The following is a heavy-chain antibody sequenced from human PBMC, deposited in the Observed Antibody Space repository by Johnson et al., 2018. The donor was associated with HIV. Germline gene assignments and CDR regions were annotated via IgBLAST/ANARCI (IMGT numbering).Heavy chain of an antibody. CDR1: GFTVSSNY. D-gene: IGHD2-15*01. V-gene: IGHV3-66*01. Sequence: VQLVESGGGLVQPGGSLRLSCAASGFTVSSNYMSWVRQAPGKGLEWVSVIYSGGSTYYADSVKGRFTISRDNSKNTLYLQMNSLRAEDTAVYYCARDQGVRRVVVFDDAFDVWGQGTMVTVSS. CDR3: ARDQGVRRVVVFDDAFDV. CDR2: IYSGGST. J-gene: IGHJ3*01.